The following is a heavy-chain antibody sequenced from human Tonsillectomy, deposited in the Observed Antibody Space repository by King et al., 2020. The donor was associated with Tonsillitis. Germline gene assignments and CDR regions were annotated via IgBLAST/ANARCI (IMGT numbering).Heavy chain of an antibody. CDR3: ARVRGATRDSSGYFDY. V-gene: IGHV1-18*01. J-gene: IGHJ4*02. D-gene: IGHD3-22*01. CDR2: ISVYSGKT. CDR1: GYMFIRYG. Sequence: QLVQSAAEVKKTGASVKVSCKASGYMFIRYGISWVRQAPGQGLQWMGWISVYSGKTNYAQQIQGRSTMTTDTSTSTAYMELRSLRSDDTAVYFCARVRGATRDSSGYFDYWGQGTLVTVSS.